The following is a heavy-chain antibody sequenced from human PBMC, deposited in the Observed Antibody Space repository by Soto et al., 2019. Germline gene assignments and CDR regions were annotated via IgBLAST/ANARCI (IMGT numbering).Heavy chain of an antibody. CDR1: GYTFTANY. CDR2: INPNSGAT. D-gene: IGHD6-13*01. Sequence: QVQLVQSGAEVKKPGASVKVSCKASGYTFTANYLHWVRQAPGQGLEWMGWINPNSGATNYAQRFQAWVTMTRETSISTAYMELSRLTFDDTAVYYCAREITSSWMDVWGQGTTVTVSS. CDR3: AREITSSWMDV. V-gene: IGHV1-2*04. J-gene: IGHJ6*02.